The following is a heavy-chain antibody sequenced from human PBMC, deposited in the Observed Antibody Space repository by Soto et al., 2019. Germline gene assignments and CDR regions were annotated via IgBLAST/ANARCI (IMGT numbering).Heavy chain of an antibody. CDR2: IYHSGST. CDR1: GGSIGSSNW. J-gene: IGHJ6*02. D-gene: IGHD6-6*01. V-gene: IGHV4-4*02. CDR3: ATPSPGIAARPGYYGMDV. Sequence: SETLSLTCAVSGGSIGSSNWWSWVRQPPGKGLEWIGEIYHSGSTNYNPSLKSRVTISVDKSKNQFSLKLSSVTAADTAVYYCATPSPGIAARPGYYGMDVWGQGTTVTVSS.